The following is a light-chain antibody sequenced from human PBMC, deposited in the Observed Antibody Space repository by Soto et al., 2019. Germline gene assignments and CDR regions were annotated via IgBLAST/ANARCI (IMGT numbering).Light chain of an antibody. Sequence: DIQMTQSPSSVSASLGDSVTIXXRASQGISSWLAWYQQKPGKAPNLXIHTASSLQTGVPSRFSGSGSGTKFTLTIASLQPDDFATYYCQQYDTFSGTFGPGTKVDIK. J-gene: IGKJ1*01. V-gene: IGKV1D-16*01. CDR1: QGISSW. CDR2: TAS. CDR3: QQYDTFSGT.